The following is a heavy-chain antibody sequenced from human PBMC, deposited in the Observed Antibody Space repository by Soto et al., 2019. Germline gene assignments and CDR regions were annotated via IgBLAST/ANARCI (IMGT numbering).Heavy chain of an antibody. J-gene: IGHJ6*02. CDR2: IIPIFGTA. Sequence: GASVKVSCKASGGTFSSYAISWVRQAPGQGLEWMGGIIPIFGTANYAQKFQGRVTITADKSTSTAYMELSSLRSEDTAVYYCASGSIAVAGQIYHYYGMDVWGQGTTVTVSS. D-gene: IGHD6-19*01. CDR3: ASGSIAVAGQIYHYYGMDV. V-gene: IGHV1-69*06. CDR1: GGTFSSYA.